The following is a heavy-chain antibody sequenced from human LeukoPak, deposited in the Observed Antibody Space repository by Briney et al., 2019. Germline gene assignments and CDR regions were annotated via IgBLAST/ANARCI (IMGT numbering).Heavy chain of an antibody. J-gene: IGHJ4*02. Sequence: ASVKVSCKASGYTFTSYGISWVRQAPGQGLEWMGWINPNSGGTNYAQKFQGRVTMTRDTSISTAYMELSRLRSDDTAVYYCAREGTDFDYWGQGTLVTVSS. CDR3: AREGTDFDY. CDR1: GYTFTSYG. D-gene: IGHD1-14*01. CDR2: INPNSGGT. V-gene: IGHV1-2*02.